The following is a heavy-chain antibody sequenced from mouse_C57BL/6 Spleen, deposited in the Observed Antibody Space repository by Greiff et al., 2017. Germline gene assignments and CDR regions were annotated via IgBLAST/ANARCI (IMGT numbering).Heavy chain of an antibody. Sequence: VKLVESGAELVRPGASVKLSCKASGYTFTSYGISWVKQRPGQGLEWIGEIYPSSGSTYYNEKFKGKATLTADKSSSTAYMELRSLTSEDSAVYFCAKEENFFDVWGTGTTVTVSS. CDR3: AKEENFFDV. CDR2: IYPSSGST. J-gene: IGHJ1*03. CDR1: GYTFTSYG. V-gene: IGHV1-81*01.